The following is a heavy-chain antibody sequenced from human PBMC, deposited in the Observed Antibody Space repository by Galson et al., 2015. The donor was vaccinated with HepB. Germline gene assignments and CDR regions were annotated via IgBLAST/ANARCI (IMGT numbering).Heavy chain of an antibody. V-gene: IGHV3-11*05. J-gene: IGHJ4*02. CDR3: AKEVVNENYFNY. Sequence: SLRLSCAASGFTFSDYYMTWIRQAPGKGLEWLAYISSNTIYTNYADSVKGRFTISRDNSKNTVYLQLNSLRAEDAALYYCAKEVVNENYFNYWGQGTQVTVSS. CDR1: GFTFSDYY. CDR2: ISSNTIYT. D-gene: IGHD2-2*01.